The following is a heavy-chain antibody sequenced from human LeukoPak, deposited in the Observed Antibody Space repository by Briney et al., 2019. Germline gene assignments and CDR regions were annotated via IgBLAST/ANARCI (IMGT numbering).Heavy chain of an antibody. CDR2: IIPIFGTA. Sequence: SVKVSCKASGGTFSRYAFSWVRQAPGQGLEWMGGIIPIFGTANYTQKFQGRVTITTDESTSTAYMELSSLRSEDTAVYYCARVGGSYYDILTGQDGWFDPWGQGTLVTVSS. CDR1: GGTFSRYA. CDR3: ARVGGSYYDILTGQDGWFDP. J-gene: IGHJ5*02. V-gene: IGHV1-69*05. D-gene: IGHD3-9*01.